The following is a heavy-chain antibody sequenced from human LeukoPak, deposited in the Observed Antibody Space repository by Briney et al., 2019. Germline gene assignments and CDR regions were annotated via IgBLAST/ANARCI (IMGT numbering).Heavy chain of an antibody. CDR2: INPNSGGT. Sequence: ASVKVSCKASGYTFTGYYMHWVRQAPGQGLEWMGWINPNSGGTNYAQKFQGRVTMTRDTSISTAYMELRRLRSDDTAVYYCARGLQWGVGAGYWGQGTLVTVSS. D-gene: IGHD1-26*01. V-gene: IGHV1-2*02. J-gene: IGHJ4*02. CDR3: ARGLQWGVGAGY. CDR1: GYTFTGYY.